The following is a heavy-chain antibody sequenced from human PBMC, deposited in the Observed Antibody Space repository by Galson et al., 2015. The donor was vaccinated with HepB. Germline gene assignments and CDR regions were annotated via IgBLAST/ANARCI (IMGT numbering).Heavy chain of an antibody. J-gene: IGHJ2*01. D-gene: IGHD2-2*02. CDR2: INPSGGST. CDR1: GYTFTSYY. CDR3: ARVGLGCSSTSCYTDHWYFDL. V-gene: IGHV1-46*01. Sequence: SVKVSCKASGYTFTSYYMHWVRQAPGQGLEWMGIINPSGGSTSYAQKFQGRVTMTRDTSTSTVYMELSSLRSEDTAVYYCARVGLGCSSTSCYTDHWYFDLWGRGTLVTVSS.